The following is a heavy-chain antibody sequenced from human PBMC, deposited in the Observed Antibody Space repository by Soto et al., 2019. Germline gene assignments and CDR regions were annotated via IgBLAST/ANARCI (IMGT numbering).Heavy chain of an antibody. CDR3: ARDALTSVATTRNWFDR. D-gene: IGHD2-2*01. Sequence: GASLKVSCKTSGDSLTNFGVHWVRQAPGQGLEWMGWVNAGVGNTKYSQQFQGRVTITRDTSATSVYMELRSLTYEDTAVYYCARDALTSVATTRNWFDRWGQGTLVTVSS. V-gene: IGHV1-3*01. CDR1: GDSLTNFG. CDR2: VNAGVGNT. J-gene: IGHJ5*02.